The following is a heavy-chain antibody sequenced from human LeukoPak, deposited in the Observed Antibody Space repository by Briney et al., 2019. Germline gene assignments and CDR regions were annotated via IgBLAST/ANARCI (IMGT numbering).Heavy chain of an antibody. V-gene: IGHV1-2*02. CDR3: ARDIRRLRLGELLFHFNY. J-gene: IGHJ4*02. D-gene: IGHD3-16*01. CDR2: INPNSGGT. CDR1: GYTFTGYY. Sequence: ASVKVSCKASGYTFTGYYMHWVRQAPGQGLEWMGWINPNSGGTNYAQKFQGRVTMTRDTSISTAYMELSSLRSEDTAVYYCARDIRRLRLGELLFHFNYWGQGTLVTVSS.